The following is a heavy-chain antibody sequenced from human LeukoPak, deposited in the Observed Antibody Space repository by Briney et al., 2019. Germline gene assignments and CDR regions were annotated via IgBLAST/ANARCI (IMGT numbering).Heavy chain of an antibody. CDR1: GFTFSSYS. V-gene: IGHV3-21*01. CDR3: ARDLNYYDSSGFWFDP. Sequence: GGSLRLSCAASGFTFSSYSMNWVRQAPGKGLEWVSSTSSSSSYIYYADSVKGRFTISRDNAKNSLYLQMNSLRAEDTAVYYCARDLNYYDSSGFWFDPWGQGTLVTVSS. D-gene: IGHD3-22*01. J-gene: IGHJ5*02. CDR2: TSSSSSYI.